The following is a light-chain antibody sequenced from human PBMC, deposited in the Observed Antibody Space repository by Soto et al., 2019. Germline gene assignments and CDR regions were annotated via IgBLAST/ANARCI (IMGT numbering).Light chain of an antibody. CDR1: SSNIRAGHD. CDR3: QSFDSSLDGWV. CDR2: ANT. J-gene: IGLJ3*02. Sequence: QSVLTQPPSVSGAPGQRVTISCTGSSSNIRAGHDVHWYQQIPESAPKLLVSANTNRPSGVPDRFSGSNSGTSASLSITGLQVEDEADYYCQSFDSSLDGWVFGGGTKLTVL. V-gene: IGLV1-40*01.